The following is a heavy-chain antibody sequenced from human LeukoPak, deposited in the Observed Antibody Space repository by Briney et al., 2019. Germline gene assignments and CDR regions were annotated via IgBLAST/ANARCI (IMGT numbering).Heavy chain of an antibody. Sequence: GGSLRLSCAASGFTFSSYEMNWVRQAPGKGLEWVSCISSSGSTIYYADSVKGRFTISRDNAKNSLYLQMNSLRAEDTAVYYCARISSLIDYWGQGTLVTVSS. CDR2: ISSSGSTI. CDR1: GFTFSSYE. CDR3: ARISSLIDY. J-gene: IGHJ4*02. V-gene: IGHV3-48*03.